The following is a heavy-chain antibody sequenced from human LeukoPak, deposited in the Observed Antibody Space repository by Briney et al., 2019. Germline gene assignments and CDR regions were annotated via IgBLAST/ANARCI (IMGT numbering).Heavy chain of an antibody. Sequence: SETLSLTCAVYGGSFSGYYWSWIRQPPGKGLEWIGEINHSGSTNYNPSLKSRVTISVDPSKNQFSLKLSSVTAADTAVYYCARLVCGGDCYSDYWGQGTLVTVSS. D-gene: IGHD2-21*02. V-gene: IGHV4-34*01. J-gene: IGHJ4*02. CDR1: GGSFSGYY. CDR3: ARLVCGGDCYSDY. CDR2: INHSGST.